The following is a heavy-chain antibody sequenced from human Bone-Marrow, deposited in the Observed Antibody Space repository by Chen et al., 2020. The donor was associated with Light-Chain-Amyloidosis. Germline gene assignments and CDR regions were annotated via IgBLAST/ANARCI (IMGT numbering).Heavy chain of an antibody. D-gene: IGHD6-6*01. CDR1: GFTFSSSD. J-gene: IGHJ2*01. V-gene: IGHV3-13*01. Sequence: EVQLVESGGGLVQPGGSLRLSCAASGFTFSSSDMHWVRHAAGKGMEWVLASVTMCDTYYPGSGKGRFTISGDDAKNSFYLQMNSLRAEDTAVYYCAREVVDSTSAGWYFDLCGRGTLVTVSS. CDR2: SVTMCDT. CDR3: AREVVDSTSAGWYFDL.